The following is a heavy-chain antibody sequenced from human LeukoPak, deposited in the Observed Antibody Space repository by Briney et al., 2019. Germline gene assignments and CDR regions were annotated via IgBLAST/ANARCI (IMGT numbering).Heavy chain of an antibody. CDR3: ARDYDSVMVTPLPSY. CDR2: INPNSGGT. CDR1: GYTFTGYY. J-gene: IGHJ4*02. V-gene: IGHV1-2*02. Sequence: GASVKVSCKASGYTFTGYYMHWVRQAPGQGLEWMGWINPNSGGTNYAQKFQGRVTMTRDTSIRTAYMEVNRLISDDTAIYFCARDYDSVMVTPLPSYWGQGTLVTVSS. D-gene: IGHD5-18*01.